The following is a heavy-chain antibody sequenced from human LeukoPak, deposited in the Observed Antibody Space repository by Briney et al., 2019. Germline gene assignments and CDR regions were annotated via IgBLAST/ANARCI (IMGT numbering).Heavy chain of an antibody. D-gene: IGHD3-22*01. Sequence: SETLSLTCTVSGGTISSYYWSWLRQPPGKGLEWFGSIYHSGSTYYNPSLKSRVTISVDTSKNQFSLKLSSVTAADTAVYYCARHSYYYDSSGYSYYYYMDVWGKGTTVTISS. V-gene: IGHV4-59*05. CDR3: ARHSYYYDSSGYSYYYYMDV. CDR2: IYHSGST. J-gene: IGHJ6*03. CDR1: GGTISSYY.